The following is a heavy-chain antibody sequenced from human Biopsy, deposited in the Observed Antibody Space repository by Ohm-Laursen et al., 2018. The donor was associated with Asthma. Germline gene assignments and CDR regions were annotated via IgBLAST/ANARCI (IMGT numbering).Heavy chain of an antibody. CDR2: ISWNSGSI. J-gene: IGHJ4*02. D-gene: IGHD2-21*01. Sequence: SLRLSCSAPGFTFDDYGMHWVRQAPGKGLEWVSGISWNSGSIGYADSVKGRFTISRDNAKNSLHLQMNSLRVEDTALYCCAKATLGDIGKDYWGQGTLVTVSS. CDR3: AKATLGDIGKDY. V-gene: IGHV3-9*01. CDR1: GFTFDDYG.